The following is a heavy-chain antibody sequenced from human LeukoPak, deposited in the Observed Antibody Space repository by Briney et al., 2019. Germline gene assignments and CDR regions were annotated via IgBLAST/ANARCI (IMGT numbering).Heavy chain of an antibody. CDR3: ARGAEYYDILTGYYRDYYYYMDV. CDR2: MNPNSGNT. CDR1: GYTFTSYD. D-gene: IGHD3-9*01. J-gene: IGHJ6*03. V-gene: IGHV1-8*01. Sequence: ASVKVSCKASGYTFTSYDINWVRQATGQGLEWMGWMNPNSGNTGYAQKFQGRVTMTRNTSISTAYMELSSLRSEDTAVYYCARGAEYYDILTGYYRDYYYYMDVWGKGTTVTISS.